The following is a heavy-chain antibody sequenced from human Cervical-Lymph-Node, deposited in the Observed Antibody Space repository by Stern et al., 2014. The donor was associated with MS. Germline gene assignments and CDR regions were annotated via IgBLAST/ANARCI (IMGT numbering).Heavy chain of an antibody. CDR1: GFTFSTYA. V-gene: IGHV3-23*04. CDR2: ISDSGVYT. CDR3: AKDLGRGVVVVPLYGLDV. J-gene: IGHJ6*02. Sequence: VQLVQSGGGLVQPGGSLRLSCAASGFTFSTYAFSWVRKAPGKGLEWVSSISDSGVYTYYADSVKGRFTISRDNSKSMLYLEMQSLRAEDTAVYHCAKDLGRGVVVVPLYGLDVWGQGTTVTVSS. D-gene: IGHD2-2*01.